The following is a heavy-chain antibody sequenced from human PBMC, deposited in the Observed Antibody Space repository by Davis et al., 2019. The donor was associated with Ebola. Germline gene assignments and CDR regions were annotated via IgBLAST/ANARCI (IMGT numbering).Heavy chain of an antibody. Sequence: GESLKIPCAAPGFTFSSYSMNWVRQAPAKGLEWVSYISSSSSTIYYADSVKCRFTISRDNAKNSLYLQMNSLRAEDTAVYYWARGGQDHAGLWFRESPEGFDPWGQGTLVTVSS. J-gene: IGHJ5*02. CDR3: ARGGQDHAGLWFRESPEGFDP. CDR2: ISSSSSTI. V-gene: IGHV3-48*04. CDR1: GFTFSSYS. D-gene: IGHD3-10*01.